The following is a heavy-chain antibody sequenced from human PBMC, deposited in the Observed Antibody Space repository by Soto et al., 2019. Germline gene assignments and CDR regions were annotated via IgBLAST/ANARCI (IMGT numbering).Heavy chain of an antibody. J-gene: IGHJ4*02. Sequence: SETLSLTCSLYSGSLSGYYWSWIRQPPGKGLEWIGEISPSGTTNYSPSLKSRVSISVDTSKNQFSLNLTSLTAADTAVYYCARAPKVSGSAQTRPDFWGQGSLVT. D-gene: IGHD6-6*01. CDR3: ARAPKVSGSAQTRPDF. CDR2: ISPSGTT. V-gene: IGHV4-34*01. CDR1: SGSLSGYY.